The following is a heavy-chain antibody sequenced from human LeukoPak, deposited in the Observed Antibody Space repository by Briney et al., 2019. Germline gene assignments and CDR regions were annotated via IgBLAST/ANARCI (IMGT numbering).Heavy chain of an antibody. Sequence: ASVKVSCKASDYTFTSYGISWVRQAPGQGLEWMGWISAYNGNTNYAQKLQGRVTMTTDTSTSTAYMELRSLRSDDTAVYYCTRGYCSGGSCPRWAFDIWGQGTMVTVSS. CDR2: ISAYNGNT. D-gene: IGHD2-15*01. CDR3: TRGYCSGGSCPRWAFDI. V-gene: IGHV1-18*01. J-gene: IGHJ3*02. CDR1: DYTFTSYG.